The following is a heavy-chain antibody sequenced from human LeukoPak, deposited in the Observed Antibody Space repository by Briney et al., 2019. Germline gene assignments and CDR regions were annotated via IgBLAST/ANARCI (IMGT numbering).Heavy chain of an antibody. J-gene: IGHJ4*02. Sequence: AGGSLRLSCAASGFTFSSYGMHWVRQAPGKGLEWVAVISYDGSNKYYADSVKCRFTISRDNSKNTLYVQMNSLRAEDTAVYYCARDLTTVSDYWGQGTLVTVSS. CDR1: GFTFSSYG. D-gene: IGHD4-17*01. CDR3: ARDLTTVSDY. CDR2: ISYDGSNK. V-gene: IGHV3-30*03.